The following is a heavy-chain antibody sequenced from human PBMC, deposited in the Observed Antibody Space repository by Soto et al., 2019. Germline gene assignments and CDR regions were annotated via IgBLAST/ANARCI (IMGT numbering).Heavy chain of an antibody. D-gene: IGHD6-13*01. J-gene: IGHJ6*02. CDR1: GGTFSSYA. CDR3: ARVGSSSADEGMDV. CDR2: IIPIFGTA. Sequence: GASVKVSCKASGGTFSSYAISWVRQAPGQGLEWMGGIIPIFGTANYAQKFQGRVTITADESTSTAYMELSSLRSEDTAVYYCARVGSSSADEGMDVWGQGTTVTVSS. V-gene: IGHV1-69*13.